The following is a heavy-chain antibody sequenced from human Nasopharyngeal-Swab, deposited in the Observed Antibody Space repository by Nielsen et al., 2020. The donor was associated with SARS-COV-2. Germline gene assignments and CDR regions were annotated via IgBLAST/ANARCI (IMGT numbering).Heavy chain of an antibody. V-gene: IGHV1-46*01. J-gene: IGHJ6*02. CDR1: GYTFTSYY. CDR3: ARLAAAGTEKNYYYYYGMDV. CDR2: INPSGGST. Sequence: ASVKVSCKASGYTFTSYYMHWVRQAPGQGLEWMGIINPSGGSTSYAQKFQGRATMTRDTSTSTVYMELSSLRSEDTAVYYCARLAAAGTEKNYYYYYGMDVWGQGTTVTVSS. D-gene: IGHD6-13*01.